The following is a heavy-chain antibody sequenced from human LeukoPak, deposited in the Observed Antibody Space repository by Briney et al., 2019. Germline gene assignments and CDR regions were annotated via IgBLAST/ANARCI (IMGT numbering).Heavy chain of an antibody. CDR1: GGSISSSSYY. V-gene: IGHV4-39*01. D-gene: IGHD4-17*01. J-gene: IGHJ6*02. CDR2: IYYSGST. CDR3: ARHSHGDYAVDYYYYYGMDV. Sequence: PSETLSLTCTVSGGSISSSSYYWGWIRQPPGKGLERIGSIYYSGSTYYNPSLKSRVTISVDTSKNQFSLKLSSVTAADTAVYYCARHSHGDYAVDYYYYYGMDVWGQGTTVTVSS.